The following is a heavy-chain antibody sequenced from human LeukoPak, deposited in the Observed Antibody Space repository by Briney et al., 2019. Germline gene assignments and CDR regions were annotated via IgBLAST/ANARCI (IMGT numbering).Heavy chain of an antibody. CDR3: ARDSSGYQ. D-gene: IGHD3-22*01. CDR1: GFTFSTYW. Sequence: GGSLRLSCAASGFTFSTYWISWVRQAPGKGLEWVANIKEDGSEKYYGDSVKGRFTISRDNAKNSLYLQMNSLGAEDTAVYCARDSSGYQWGQGTLVTVSS. V-gene: IGHV3-7*01. J-gene: IGHJ4*02. CDR2: IKEDGSEK.